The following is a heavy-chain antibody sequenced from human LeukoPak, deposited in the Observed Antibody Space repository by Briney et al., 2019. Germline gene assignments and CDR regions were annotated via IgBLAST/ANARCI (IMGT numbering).Heavy chain of an antibody. CDR1: GFTFSSYE. Sequence: GGSLRLSCAASGFTFSSYEMNWVHQAPGKGLEWVSYISSSGSTIYNADSVKGRFTISRDNSKNTLYLQMNSLRAEDTAVYYCAKDPVTYYYDSSGYSDAFDIWGQGTMVTVSS. J-gene: IGHJ3*02. V-gene: IGHV3-48*03. CDR2: ISSSGSTI. CDR3: AKDPVTYYYDSSGYSDAFDI. D-gene: IGHD3-22*01.